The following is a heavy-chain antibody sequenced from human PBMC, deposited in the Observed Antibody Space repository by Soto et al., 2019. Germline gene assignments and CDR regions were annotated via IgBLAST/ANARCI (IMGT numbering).Heavy chain of an antibody. CDR1: GFIVSSNY. Sequence: PGGSLRLSCAASGFIVSSNYMGWVRQAPGKGLECVSVIYSGGSTDYADSVKGRFTISRDSSKNTLYLQMNSLRAEDTAMYYCARSWGYLDYWGQGTLVTVSS. J-gene: IGHJ4*02. V-gene: IGHV3-53*01. CDR3: ARSWGYLDY. CDR2: IYSGGST. D-gene: IGHD3-16*01.